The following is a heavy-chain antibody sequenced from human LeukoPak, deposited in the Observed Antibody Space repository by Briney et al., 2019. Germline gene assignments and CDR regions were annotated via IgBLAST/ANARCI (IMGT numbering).Heavy chain of an antibody. CDR3: AKDYRTGWHY. V-gene: IGHV3-23*01. Sequence: GGSLRLSCAASGLTIINYAMTWVRQAPGKGLEWVSSITNSGGTTYYADSVKGRFTISRDNSKNTLYLQMNSLRAEETAMYYCAKDYRTGWHYWGQGTLVTVSS. CDR2: ITNSGGTT. D-gene: IGHD6-19*01. J-gene: IGHJ4*02. CDR1: GLTIINYA.